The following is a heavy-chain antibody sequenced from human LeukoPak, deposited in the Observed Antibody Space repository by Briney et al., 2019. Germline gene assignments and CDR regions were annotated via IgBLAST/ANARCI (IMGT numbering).Heavy chain of an antibody. J-gene: IGHJ5*02. CDR1: GYTFTSYY. V-gene: IGHV1-2*02. D-gene: IGHD3-22*01. CDR3: ARPENYYDSSGYYYNWFDP. Sequence: ASVTVSCKASGYTFTSYYMHWVRQAPGQGLEWMGWINPNSGGTNYAQKFQGRVTMTRDTSISTAYMELSRLRSDDTAVYYCARPENYYDSSGYYYNWFDPWGQGTLVTVSS. CDR2: INPNSGGT.